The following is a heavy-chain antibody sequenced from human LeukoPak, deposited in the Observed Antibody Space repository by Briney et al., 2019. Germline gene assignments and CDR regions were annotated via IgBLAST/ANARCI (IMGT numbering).Heavy chain of an antibody. D-gene: IGHD6-13*01. J-gene: IGHJ6*03. CDR1: GFTLDDCA. Sequence: PGRSLRLSCAASGFTLDDCAMHWVRQAPGKGLEWVSGISWNSGSVIYADSVKGRFTISRDNTKNSLYLQMNSLRAEDTALYYCAKDSSNWHYYMDVWGKGTTVTVSS. CDR2: ISWNSGSV. CDR3: AKDSSNWHYYMDV. V-gene: IGHV3-9*01.